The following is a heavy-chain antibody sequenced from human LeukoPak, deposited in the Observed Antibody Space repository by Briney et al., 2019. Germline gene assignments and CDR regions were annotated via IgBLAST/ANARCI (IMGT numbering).Heavy chain of an antibody. V-gene: IGHV3-33*01. CDR2: IWSDGSSK. CDR1: GFTFSSYG. J-gene: IGHJ4*02. D-gene: IGHD4-17*01. CDR3: ARWSGDYPSYYLDY. Sequence: GGSLRLSCAASGFTFSSYGLHWVRQAPGTGLEWVALIWSDGSSKNYADSVKGRFTISRDTSKNTLYLQMNSLRAEDTAVYSCARWSGDYPSYYLDYWGQGTLVTVSS.